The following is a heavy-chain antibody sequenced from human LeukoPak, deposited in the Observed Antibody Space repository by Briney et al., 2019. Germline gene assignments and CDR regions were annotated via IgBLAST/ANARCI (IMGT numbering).Heavy chain of an antibody. Sequence: PGGSLRLSCTASGFTFSSYAMHWVRQAPGKGLEWVAFIRYDGSNKYYADSVKGRFTISRDNSKNTLYLQMNSLRAEDTAVYYCAKDFLEYQLLYYFDYWGQGTLVPVSS. CDR2: IRYDGSNK. V-gene: IGHV3-30*02. J-gene: IGHJ4*02. CDR3: AKDFLEYQLLYYFDY. CDR1: GFTFSSYA. D-gene: IGHD2-2*02.